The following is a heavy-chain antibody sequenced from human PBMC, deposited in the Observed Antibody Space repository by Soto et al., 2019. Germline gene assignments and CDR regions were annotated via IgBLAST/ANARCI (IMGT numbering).Heavy chain of an antibody. V-gene: IGHV4-38-2*02. CDR2: IYHSGST. D-gene: IGHD2-15*01. Sequence: SETLSLTCAVSGYSISSGYYWGWIRQPPGKGLEWIGSIYHSGSTYYNPSLKSRVTISVDTSKNQFSLKLSSVTAADTAVYYCARDEGYCSGGSCYHYYYYGMGVWGQGTTVTVSS. CDR3: ARDEGYCSGGSCYHYYYYGMGV. CDR1: GYSISSGYY. J-gene: IGHJ6*02.